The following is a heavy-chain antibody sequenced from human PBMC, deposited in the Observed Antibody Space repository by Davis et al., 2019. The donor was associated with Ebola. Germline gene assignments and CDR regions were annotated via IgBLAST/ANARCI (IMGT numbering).Heavy chain of an antibody. J-gene: IGHJ6*02. CDR2: IRSSDTTI. CDR1: GFTLSDYY. V-gene: IGHV3-11*01. D-gene: IGHD6-19*01. CDR3: ARDKRSSWYGGMDV. Sequence: GGSLRLSCAASGFTLSDYYMSWIRQAPGKGLEWASSIRSSDTTIYYSDPVKGRFTVSRDNAKNSLYLQMNSLRAEDTAVYYCARDKRSSWYGGMDVWGQGTTVTVSS.